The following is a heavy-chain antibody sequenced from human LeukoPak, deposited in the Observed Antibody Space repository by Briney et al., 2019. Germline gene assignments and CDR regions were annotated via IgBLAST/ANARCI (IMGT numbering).Heavy chain of an antibody. CDR3: ARRGYKPRYSGSYKGAFDI. D-gene: IGHD1-26*01. J-gene: IGHJ3*02. CDR2: MNPNSGNT. V-gene: IGHV1-8*03. Sequence: GASVKVSCKASGGTFSSYAINWVRQATGQGLEWMGWMNPNSGNTGYAQKFQGRVTITRNTSISTAYMELSSLRSEDTAVYYCARRGYKPRYSGSYKGAFDIWGQGTMVTVSS. CDR1: GGTFSSYA.